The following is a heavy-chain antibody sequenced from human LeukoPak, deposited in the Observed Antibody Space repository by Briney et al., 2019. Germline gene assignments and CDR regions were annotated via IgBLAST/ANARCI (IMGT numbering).Heavy chain of an antibody. Sequence: GGSLRLSCAASAFSLNAYNMNWVRQAPGKGLEWVSSISYTGTYIYYADSVKGRFTISRDNAQNSLYLQMSSLRAEDTAIYYCVRDRGTYRPIDYWGQGTLVTVSS. V-gene: IGHV3-21*04. D-gene: IGHD1-26*01. CDR2: ISYTGTYI. CDR1: AFSLNAYN. J-gene: IGHJ4*02. CDR3: VRDRGTYRPIDY.